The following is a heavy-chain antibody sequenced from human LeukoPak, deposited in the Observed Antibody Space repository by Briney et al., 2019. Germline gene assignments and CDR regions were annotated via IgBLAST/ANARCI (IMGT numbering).Heavy chain of an antibody. Sequence: GGSLRLSCAASGFTFSNYAMSWVRQAPGKGLEWVSAFSPSGGGTYYADSVKGRFTISRDNSKNTLYLQMNSLKTEDTAVYYCAKPLSGSPYYFDFWGQGTLVTVSS. J-gene: IGHJ4*02. V-gene: IGHV3-23*01. CDR3: AKPLSGSPYYFDF. CDR2: FSPSGGGT. D-gene: IGHD1-26*01. CDR1: GFTFSNYA.